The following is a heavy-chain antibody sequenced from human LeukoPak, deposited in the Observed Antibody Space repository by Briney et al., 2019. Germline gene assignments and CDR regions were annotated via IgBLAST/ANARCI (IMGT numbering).Heavy chain of an antibody. CDR2: IYPGDSDT. J-gene: IGHJ4*02. CDR3: ARFLGYSYGYSYFDY. D-gene: IGHD5-18*01. Sequence: GESLKISCKGSGYSFTSYWIGWVRQMPGKGLEWMGNIYPGDSDTRYSPSFQGQVTISADKSISTAYLQWSSLKASDTAMYYCARFLGYSYGYSYFDYWGQGTLVTVSS. CDR1: GYSFTSYW. V-gene: IGHV5-51*01.